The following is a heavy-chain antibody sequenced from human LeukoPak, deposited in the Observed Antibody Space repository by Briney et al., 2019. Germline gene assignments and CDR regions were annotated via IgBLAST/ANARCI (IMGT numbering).Heavy chain of an antibody. V-gene: IGHV4-39*07. CDR1: GGSISSSSYY. J-gene: IGHJ4*02. CDR2: IYYSGST. Sequence: PSETLSLTCTVSGGSISSSSYYWGWIRQPPGKGLEWIGSIYYSGSTYYNPSLKSRVTISVDTSKNQFSLKLSSVTAADTAVYYCARGTQIVVEGRFDYWGQGTLVTVSS. D-gene: IGHD3-22*01. CDR3: ARGTQIVVEGRFDY.